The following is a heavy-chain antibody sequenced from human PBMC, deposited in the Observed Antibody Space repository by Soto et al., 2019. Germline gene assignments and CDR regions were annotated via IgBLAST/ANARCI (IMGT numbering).Heavy chain of an antibody. J-gene: IGHJ3*02. CDR3: VRDYYDTSGYPNTFDM. V-gene: IGHV3-21*01. CDR2: IGSRTSDI. D-gene: IGHD3-22*01. CDR1: GFTLSRHT. Sequence: PGGSLRLSXAASGFTLSRHTMNWVRQAPGKGLEWVSFIGSRTSDIYYADSVKGRFTISRDNAKNSLYLDLTRLRAEDTAVYFCVRDYYDTSGYPNTFDMWGQGTMVTVSS.